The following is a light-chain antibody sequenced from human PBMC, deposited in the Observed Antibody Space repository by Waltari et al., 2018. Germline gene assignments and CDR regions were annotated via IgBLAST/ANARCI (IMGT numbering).Light chain of an antibody. V-gene: IGLV2-23*02. CDR2: EVS. Sequence: HSALTQPASVSGSPGQSLTISCTGTTSDVGTYNLVSWYQHHPGKAPKLMIYEVSERPSGVSNRFSGSKSGNTASLTISGLQAEDEADYYCCSYAGSSTYVFGTGTKVTVL. CDR3: CSYAGSSTYV. CDR1: TSDVGTYNL. J-gene: IGLJ1*01.